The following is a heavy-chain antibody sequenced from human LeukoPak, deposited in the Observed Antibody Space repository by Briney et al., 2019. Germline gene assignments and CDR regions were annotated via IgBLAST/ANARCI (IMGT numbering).Heavy chain of an antibody. Sequence: GGSLRLSCAPSGFTFSSYTISWVRHAPGEGLEWVSAISGSGGSQYYADSVKGRVTISRDNSKNTLYLQMNGLRAEDAAVYYCAKVRKGVYYYYGMDVWGRGTTVSVSS. CDR3: AKVRKGVYYYYGMDV. V-gene: IGHV3-23*01. J-gene: IGHJ6*01. D-gene: IGHD3-16*01. CDR2: ISGSGGSQ. CDR1: GFTFSSYT.